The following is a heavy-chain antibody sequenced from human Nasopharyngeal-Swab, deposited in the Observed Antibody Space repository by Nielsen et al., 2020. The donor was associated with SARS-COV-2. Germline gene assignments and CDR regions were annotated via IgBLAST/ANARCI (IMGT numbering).Heavy chain of an antibody. J-gene: IGHJ3*02. CDR3: AKELGGTIFGVVIISDDAFDI. CDR2: ISYDGSNK. CDR1: GFTFSSYG. V-gene: IGHV3-30*18. Sequence: SLRLSCASSGFTFSSYGMHWVLQAPGKGLEWVAVISYDGSNKYYADSVKGRFTISRDNSKNTLYLQMNSLRAEDTAVYYCAKELGGTIFGVVIISDDAFDIWGQGTMVTVSS. D-gene: IGHD3-3*01.